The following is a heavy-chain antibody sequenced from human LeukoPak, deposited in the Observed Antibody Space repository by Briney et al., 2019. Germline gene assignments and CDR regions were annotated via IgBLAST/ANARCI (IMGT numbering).Heavy chain of an antibody. CDR2: ISLSGNTT. CDR3: AKDHKGYYYGMDV. V-gene: IGHV3-23*01. CDR1: GFNFSNYA. Sequence: PGRSLRLSCAASGFNFSNYAMSWVRQAPGKGLEWVSGISLSGNTTYHADSVKGRFIISRDNSKNTLYLQVTSLRAEDTAVYYCAKDHKGYYYGMDVWGQGTTVTVSS. J-gene: IGHJ6*02.